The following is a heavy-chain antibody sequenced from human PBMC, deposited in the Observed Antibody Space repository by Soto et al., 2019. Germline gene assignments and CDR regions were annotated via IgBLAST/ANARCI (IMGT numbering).Heavy chain of an antibody. Sequence: SETLSLTGGVYGASFRGYLWSWIRQPPGRGPEWIGSIYSSGSTYYNPSLNSRVTVSVDTSKNQFSLKVTSVTAADTAVYYCARLYGYCIRNSCHGHYAMDVWVQGTTVTVSS. CDR3: ARLYGYCIRNSCHGHYAMDV. J-gene: IGHJ6*02. V-gene: IGHV4-39*01. CDR1: GASFRGYL. D-gene: IGHD2-2*01. CDR2: IYSSGST.